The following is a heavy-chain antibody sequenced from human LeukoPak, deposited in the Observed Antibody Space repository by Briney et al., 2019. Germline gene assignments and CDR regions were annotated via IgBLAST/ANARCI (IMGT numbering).Heavy chain of an antibody. CDR2: ISHSGST. J-gene: IGHJ5*02. Sequence: SQTLSLTCAVYGGSFSGDDCSCIRQPPGKGLEWIGEISHSGSTNYNPSLKSRVAISFYTSKNQFSLKLSSVSAAATAVYYCAREGGWFGAGMPWFDPWGQGTLVTVSS. D-gene: IGHD3-10*01. CDR1: GGSFSGDD. V-gene: IGHV4-34*01. CDR3: AREGGWFGAGMPWFDP.